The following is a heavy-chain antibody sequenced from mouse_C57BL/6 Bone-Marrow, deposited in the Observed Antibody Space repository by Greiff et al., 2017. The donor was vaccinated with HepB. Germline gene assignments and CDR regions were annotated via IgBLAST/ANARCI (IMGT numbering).Heavy chain of an antibody. D-gene: IGHD2-1*01. CDR1: GFTFSSYG. CDR2: ISSGGSYT. Sequence: VQLKESGGDLVKPGGSLKLSCAASGFTFSSYGMSWVRQTPDKRLEWVATISSGGSYTYYPDSVKGRFTISRDNAKNTLYLQMSSLKSEDTAMYYCAREGIYYPYFDYWGQGTTLTVSS. V-gene: IGHV5-6*01. J-gene: IGHJ2*01. CDR3: AREGIYYPYFDY.